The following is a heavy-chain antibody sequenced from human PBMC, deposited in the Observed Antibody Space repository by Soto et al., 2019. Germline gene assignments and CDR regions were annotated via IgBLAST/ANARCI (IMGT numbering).Heavy chain of an antibody. CDR3: ARDRAVTPRGWVDP. J-gene: IGHJ5*02. V-gene: IGHV3-48*01. Sequence: PGGSLRLSCAASGFTFSNAWMNWVRQAPGKGLEWLSYISSDGATLYYADSVKGRFTVSRDNAKNSLYLQMNSLRAEDTAVYYCARDRAVTPRGWVDPWGQGTLVTVSS. D-gene: IGHD4-4*01. CDR1: GFTFSNAW. CDR2: ISSDGATL.